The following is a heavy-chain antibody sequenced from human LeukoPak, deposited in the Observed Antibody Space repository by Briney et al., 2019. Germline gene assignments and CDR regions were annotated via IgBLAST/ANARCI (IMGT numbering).Heavy chain of an antibody. CDR1: GGSISSYY. CDR2: IYTSGST. CDR3: ARFSVAAAGTGWFDP. D-gene: IGHD6-13*01. V-gene: IGHV4-4*07. J-gene: IGHJ5*02. Sequence: PSETLSLTCTVSGGSISSYYWSWIRQPAGKGLEWIGRIYTSGSTNYNPSLKSRVTMSVDTSKNQLSLKLSSVTAADTAVYYCARFSVAAAGTGWFDPWGQGTLVTVSA.